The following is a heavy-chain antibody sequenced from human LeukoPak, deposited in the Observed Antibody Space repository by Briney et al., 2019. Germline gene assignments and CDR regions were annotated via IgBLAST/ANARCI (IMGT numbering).Heavy chain of an antibody. Sequence: GGSLRLSCAASGFTFSSQGMHWVRQAPGKGLEWVAFIHYDGSNNYYADSVKGRFTISRDNSKNTLYLQMNTLRADDTAVYYCAKDHGSSDWYYFDYWGQGTLVTVSS. CDR3: AKDHGSSDWYYFDY. D-gene: IGHD6-13*01. CDR2: IHYDGSNN. J-gene: IGHJ4*02. CDR1: GFTFSSQG. V-gene: IGHV3-30*02.